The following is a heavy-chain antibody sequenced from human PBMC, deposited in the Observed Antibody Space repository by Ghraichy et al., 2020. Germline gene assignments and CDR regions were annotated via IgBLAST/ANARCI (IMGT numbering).Heavy chain of an antibody. V-gene: IGHV4-59*01. CDR1: GGSISSYY. J-gene: IGHJ6*02. CDR3: ARRPSSGYYYYYGMDV. D-gene: IGHD3-22*01. Sequence: SETLSLTCTVSGGSISSYYWSWIRQPPGKRLEWIGYIYYSGSTNYNPSLKSRVTISVDTSKNQFSLKLSSVTAADTAVYYCARRPSSGYYYYYGMDVWGQGTTVTVSS. CDR2: IYYSGST.